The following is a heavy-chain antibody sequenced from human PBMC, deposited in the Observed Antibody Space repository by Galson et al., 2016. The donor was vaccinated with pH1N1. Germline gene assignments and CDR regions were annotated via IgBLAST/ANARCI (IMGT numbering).Heavy chain of an antibody. V-gene: IGHV1-69*13. CDR2: IIPILNIT. D-gene: IGHD4-11*01. CDR1: GGTFGSYG. J-gene: IGHJ4*02. Sequence: SVKVSCKASGGTFGSYGINWVRQAPGQGLEWMGGIIPILNITKYAQNFQDRVTITADESTTTAYMELSSLRSEDTAVYYCASPVGHDYRALLTDYWGQGTLVTVSS. CDR3: ASPVGHDYRALLTDY.